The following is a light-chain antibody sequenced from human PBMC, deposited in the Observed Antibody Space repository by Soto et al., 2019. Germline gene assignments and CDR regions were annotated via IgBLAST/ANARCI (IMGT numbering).Light chain of an antibody. CDR3: QHYNNWPPWT. J-gene: IGKJ1*01. V-gene: IGKV3-15*01. Sequence: EVVMTQSPATLSVSPGERATLSCRASQSVSSNVAWYQQRPGQAPRLLIYGASTRATGIPASFSGSGSGTEFALTISSLQSEDFAVYYCQHYNNWPPWTFGQGTKVDIK. CDR2: GAS. CDR1: QSVSSN.